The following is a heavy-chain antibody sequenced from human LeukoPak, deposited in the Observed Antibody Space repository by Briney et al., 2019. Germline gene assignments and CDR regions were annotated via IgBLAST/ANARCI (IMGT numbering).Heavy chain of an antibody. CDR1: GGSISSSSYY. V-gene: IGHV4-39*07. Sequence: PSETLSLTCTVSGGSISSSSYYWGWIRQPPGKGLEWIGSIYYSGSTYYNPSLKSRVTISIDTSKNQFSLKLSSVTAADTAVYYCARDDGSSGWSYWGQGTLVTVSS. J-gene: IGHJ4*02. CDR3: ARDDGSSGWSY. CDR2: IYYSGST. D-gene: IGHD6-19*01.